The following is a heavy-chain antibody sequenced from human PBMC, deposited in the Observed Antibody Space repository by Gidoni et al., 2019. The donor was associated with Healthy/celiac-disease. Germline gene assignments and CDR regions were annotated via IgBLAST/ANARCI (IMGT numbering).Heavy chain of an antibody. CDR3: ARWDYGDHFFDY. J-gene: IGHJ4*02. CDR1: VGPFSSYA. CDR2: IIPIFGTA. D-gene: IGHD4-17*01. Sequence: VQLVQSAAELTKPGSSVKVSCTASVGPFSSYAISWVRQAPGQGLEWMGGIIPIFGTANYAQKFQGRVTITADESTRTAYMELSSLRSEETAVYYCARWDYGDHFFDYWGQGTLVTGSS. V-gene: IGHV1-69*01.